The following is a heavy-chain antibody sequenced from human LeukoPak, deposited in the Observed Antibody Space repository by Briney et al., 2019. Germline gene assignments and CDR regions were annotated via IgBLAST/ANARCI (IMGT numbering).Heavy chain of an antibody. CDR2: IIPIFGTA. J-gene: IGHJ4*02. CDR3: ARAPRFSYYDTGYFDY. D-gene: IGHD3-22*01. CDR1: GGTFSGYA. Sequence: GASVKVSCKASGGTFSGYAISWVRQAPGQGLEWMGGIIPIFGTANYAQKFQGRVTITADESTSTAYMELSSLRSEDTAVYYCARAPRFSYYDTGYFDYWGQGTLVTVSS. V-gene: IGHV1-69*13.